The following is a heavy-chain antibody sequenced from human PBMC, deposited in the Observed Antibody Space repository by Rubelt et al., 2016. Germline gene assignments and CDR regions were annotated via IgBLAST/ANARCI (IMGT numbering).Heavy chain of an antibody. J-gene: IGHJ6*02. CDR3: AKDGYQLPPGGMDV. CDR2: ISSSSSTI. Sequence: EVQLLESGGGLVQPGGSLRLSCAASGFTFSSYSMNWVRQAPGKGLEWVAYISSSSSTIYYADSVKGRCTISTDNAKNSLYLQMNSLRAEDTAGYYCAKDGYQLPPGGMDVWGQGTTVTVSS. V-gene: IGHV3-48*01. D-gene: IGHD2-2*01. CDR1: GFTFSSYS.